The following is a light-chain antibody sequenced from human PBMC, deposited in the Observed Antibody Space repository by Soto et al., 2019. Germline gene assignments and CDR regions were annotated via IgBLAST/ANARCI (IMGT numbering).Light chain of an antibody. V-gene: IGKV1-5*01. J-gene: IGKJ1*01. CDR2: DAS. CDR1: QNIRNL. CDR3: QQYYSYPRT. Sequence: DIQLTQSPSTLSAAVGDSVTITCRASQNIRNLLAWYQQKPGKAPKPLIYDASTLKTGVPSRFSGSGSGSEFNFTITGLQPDDFATYYCQQYYSYPRTFGQGTKVDIK.